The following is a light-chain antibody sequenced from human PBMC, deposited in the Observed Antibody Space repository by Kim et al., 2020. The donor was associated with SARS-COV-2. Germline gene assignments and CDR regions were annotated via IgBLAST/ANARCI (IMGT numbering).Light chain of an antibody. V-gene: IGLV2-14*01. CDR2: DVS. J-gene: IGLJ2*01. Sequence: QSALTQPASVSGSPGQSITISCTGTSSDVGGYNYVSWYQQHPGKAPKLMIYDVSKRPSGVSNRFSGSKAGNTASLTISGLQAEDEADYYCSSYTSSNTHLVFGGGTQLTVL. CDR3: SSYTSSNTHLV. CDR1: SSDVGGYNY.